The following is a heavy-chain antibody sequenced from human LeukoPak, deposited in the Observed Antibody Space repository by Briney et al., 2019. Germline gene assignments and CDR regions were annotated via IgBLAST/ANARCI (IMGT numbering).Heavy chain of an antibody. CDR2: IYSGGST. CDR3: ARGYYDSWYYFDY. D-gene: IGHD3-22*01. V-gene: IGHV3-53*01. J-gene: IGHJ4*02. CDR1: GFTVSSNY. Sequence: PGGSLRLSCAASGFTVSSNYMSWVRQAPGKGLEWVSVIYSGGSTYYADSVKGRFTISRDNSKNTLYLQMNSLRAEDTAVYYCARGYYDSWYYFDYWGQGTLVTVSS.